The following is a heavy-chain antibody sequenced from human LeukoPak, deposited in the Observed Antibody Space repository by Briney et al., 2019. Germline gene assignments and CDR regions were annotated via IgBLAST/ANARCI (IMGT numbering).Heavy chain of an antibody. Sequence: ASVKVSCKTSGYTFRDYYMHWFRQAPGQGLEWMGWINLKNGGTNYAQKFQGRVTMTRDTSFSTAYMELSRLRSDDTAVYYCARGPNTAAFDYWGQGTLVTVSS. D-gene: IGHD6-13*01. CDR3: ARGPNTAAFDY. V-gene: IGHV1-2*02. J-gene: IGHJ4*02. CDR1: GYTFRDYY. CDR2: INLKNGGT.